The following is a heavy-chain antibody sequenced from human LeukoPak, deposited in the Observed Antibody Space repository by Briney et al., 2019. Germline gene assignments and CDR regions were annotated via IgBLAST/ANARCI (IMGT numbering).Heavy chain of an antibody. CDR3: AGRGIATRTSLFDY. V-gene: IGHV4-39*01. CDR2: IYYSGST. J-gene: IGHJ4*02. D-gene: IGHD6-6*01. Sequence: SETLSLTCTVSGVSISGSSYYWGWIRQPPGKGLEWIGSIYYSGSTYYNPSLKSRVTISVDTSKNQFSLKLSSVTAADTAVYYCAGRGIATRTSLFDYWGQGTLVTVSS. CDR1: GVSISGSSYY.